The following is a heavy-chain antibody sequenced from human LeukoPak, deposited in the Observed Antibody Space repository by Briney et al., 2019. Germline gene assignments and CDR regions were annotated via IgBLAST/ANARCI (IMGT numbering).Heavy chain of an antibody. CDR2: IYSSGST. V-gene: IGHV4-61*02. D-gene: IGHD6-13*01. CDR3: ATGGLAAAGTF. CDR1: GGSISSGSYY. J-gene: IGHJ4*02. Sequence: SETLSLTCTVSGGSISSGSYYWNWIRQPAGKGLEWIGRIYSSGSTNYNPSLKSRVTISVDTSKNQFSLKLSSVTAADTAVYYCATGGLAAAGTFWGQGTLVTVSS.